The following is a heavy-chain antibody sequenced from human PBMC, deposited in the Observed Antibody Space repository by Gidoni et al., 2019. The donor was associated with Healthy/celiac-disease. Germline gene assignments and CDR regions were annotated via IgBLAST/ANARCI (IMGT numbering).Heavy chain of an antibody. J-gene: IGHJ4*02. Sequence: QVQRVQSGAEVKKPGASVKVSCKEYGDTSTSYYLHWVRQAPGQGLEWLGIINPSVASTSYAQKFQGRVTMTRDPSTRTVYMELSSLRSEDTAVYYCARDRLQLSYGGHDYWGQGTLVTVSS. CDR1: GDTSTSYY. D-gene: IGHD5-18*01. CDR2: INPSVAST. V-gene: IGHV1-46*01. CDR3: ARDRLQLSYGGHDY.